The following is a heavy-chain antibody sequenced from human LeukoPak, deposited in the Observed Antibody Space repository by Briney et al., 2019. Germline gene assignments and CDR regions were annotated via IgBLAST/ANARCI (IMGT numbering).Heavy chain of an antibody. CDR1: GFTFSSYG. CDR3: AKGPPDHYYDRVWGDY. V-gene: IGHV3-30*02. D-gene: IGHD3-22*01. Sequence: GGSLRLSCAASGFTFSSYGMHWVRQAPGKGLEWVAFIRYDGSNKYYADSVKGRFTISRDNSKNTLYLQMNSLRAEDTAVYYCAKGPPDHYYDRVWGDYWGQGTLVTVSS. J-gene: IGHJ4*02. CDR2: IRYDGSNK.